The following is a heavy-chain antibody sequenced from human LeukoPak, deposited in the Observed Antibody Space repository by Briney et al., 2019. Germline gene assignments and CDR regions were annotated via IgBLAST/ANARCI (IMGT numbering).Heavy chain of an antibody. J-gene: IGHJ4*02. D-gene: IGHD2-21*02. CDR3: TTGSVVTAIPRGY. V-gene: IGHV3-15*01. Sequence: GGSLRLSCAVSGFTFSNAWMSWVPQAPGKGLEWVGRIKSKTDGGTTDYAAPVKGRFTISRDDSKNTLYLHMNSLRTEDTAVYYCTTGSVVTAIPRGYWGQGTLVTVSS. CDR1: GFTFSNAW. CDR2: IKSKTDGGTT.